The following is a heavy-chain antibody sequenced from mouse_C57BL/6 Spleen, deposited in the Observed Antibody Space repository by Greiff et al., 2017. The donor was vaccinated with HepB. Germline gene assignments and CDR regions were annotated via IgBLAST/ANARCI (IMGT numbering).Heavy chain of an antibody. CDR2: IDPSDSYT. J-gene: IGHJ3*01. V-gene: IGHV1-59*01. CDR1: GYTFTSYW. Sequence: VQLQQPGAELVRPGTSVKLSCKASGYTFTSYWMHWVKQRPGQGLEWIGVIDPSDSYTNYNQKFKGKATLTVDTSSSTAYMQLSSLTSEDSAVYYCARGNYYGSSPSFAYWGQGTLVTVSA. CDR3: ARGNYYGSSPSFAY. D-gene: IGHD1-1*01.